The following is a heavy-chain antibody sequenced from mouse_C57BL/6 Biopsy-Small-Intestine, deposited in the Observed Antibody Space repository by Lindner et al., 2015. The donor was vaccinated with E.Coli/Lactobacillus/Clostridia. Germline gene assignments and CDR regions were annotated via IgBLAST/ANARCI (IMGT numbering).Heavy chain of an antibody. J-gene: IGHJ4*01. V-gene: IGHV1-42*01. CDR1: GYSFTGYY. CDR2: INPSTSTT. CDR3: ASPSITTEY. Sequence: VQLQESGPELVKPGASVKISCKASGYSFTGYYINWVKQSPEKSLEWVGEINPSTSTTTYNQKFKAKATLTVDKSSSTAYMQLKSLTFEDSAVYYCASPSITTEYWGQGTSVTVSS. D-gene: IGHD1-1*01.